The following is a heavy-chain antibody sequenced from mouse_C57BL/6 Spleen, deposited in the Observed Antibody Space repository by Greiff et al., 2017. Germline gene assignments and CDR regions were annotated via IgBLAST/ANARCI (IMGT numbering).Heavy chain of an antibody. CDR1: GYAFSRYW. J-gene: IGHJ3*01. Sequence: QVQLQQSGAELVKPGASVKISCKASGYAFSRYWMNWVKQRPGKGLAWIGQIYPGDGDTNYNGTFKGKATLTADKSSSTAYMQLSSLTSEDSAVYFCARLGDVGFAYWGQGPLVTVSA. CDR2: IYPGDGDT. CDR3: ARLGDVGFAY. V-gene: IGHV1-80*01. D-gene: IGHD3-3*01.